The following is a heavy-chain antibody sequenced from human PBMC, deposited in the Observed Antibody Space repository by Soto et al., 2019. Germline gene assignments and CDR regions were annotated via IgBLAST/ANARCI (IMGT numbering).Heavy chain of an antibody. CDR3: AHIIIVGATYYFDY. CDR1: GFSLSTSGVG. V-gene: IGHV2-5*02. CDR2: IYWDDDK. D-gene: IGHD1-26*01. J-gene: IGHJ4*02. Sequence: QITLKESGPTLVKPTQTLTLTCTFSGFSLSTSGVGVGWIRQPPGKALEWLALIYWDDDKRYSPSLKSRLTSTKDTSKNQVVLTMTNMDPVDTATYYCAHIIIVGATYYFDYWGQGTLVTVSS.